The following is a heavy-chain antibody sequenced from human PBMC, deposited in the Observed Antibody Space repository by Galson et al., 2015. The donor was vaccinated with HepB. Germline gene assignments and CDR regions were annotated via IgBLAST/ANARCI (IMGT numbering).Heavy chain of an antibody. J-gene: IGHJ3*02. V-gene: IGHV3-21*01. Sequence: SLRLSCAASGFTFSSYSMNWVRQAPGKGLEWVSSISSSSSYIYYADSVKGRFTISRDNAKNSLYLQMNSLRAEDTAVYYCARDSDGVYCSSTSCYTRFEAFDIWGQGTMVTVSS. D-gene: IGHD2-2*02. CDR2: ISSSSSYI. CDR1: GFTFSSYS. CDR3: ARDSDGVYCSSTSCYTRFEAFDI.